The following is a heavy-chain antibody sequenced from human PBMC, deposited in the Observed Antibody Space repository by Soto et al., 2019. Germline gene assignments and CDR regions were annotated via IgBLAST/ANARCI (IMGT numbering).Heavy chain of an antibody. CDR3: SRSLAIDFDS. J-gene: IGHJ4*02. CDR1: GFSFAAYT. CDR2: IRRIAYGGTT. V-gene: IGHV3-49*04. Sequence: GGSLRLSCSASGFSFAAYTMSWVRLTPGKGLEWVGFIRRIAYGGTTDYAASVKGRFTISRDDSRKIVYLQMSRLKIEDTAVYYCSRSLAIDFDSWGQGTLVTV.